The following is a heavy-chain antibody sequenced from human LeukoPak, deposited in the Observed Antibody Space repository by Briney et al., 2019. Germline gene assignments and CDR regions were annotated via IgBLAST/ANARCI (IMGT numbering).Heavy chain of an antibody. V-gene: IGHV3-48*01. CDR3: ARAPYSSGWYRGDNDY. Sequence: GGSLRLSCAASGFTFSRYSMNWVRQAPGKGLEWVSYISSSSTIYYADSVKGRFTISRDNAKNSLYLQMNSLRVEDTAVYYCARAPYSSGWYRGDNDYWGQGTLVTVSS. CDR1: GFTFSRYS. D-gene: IGHD6-19*01. CDR2: ISSSSTI. J-gene: IGHJ4*02.